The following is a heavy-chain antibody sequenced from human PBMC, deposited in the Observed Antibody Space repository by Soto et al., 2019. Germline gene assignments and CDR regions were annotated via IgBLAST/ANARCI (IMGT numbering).Heavy chain of an antibody. J-gene: IGHJ4*02. CDR3: TRERVRRGHFDV. D-gene: IGHD3-10*01. V-gene: IGHV3-23*01. Sequence: RGSLRLSCATSGFPVSNYAMSWVRQAPGKGLEWVSGISTRVANTYYADSVRGRFTISRDNSKNTVDLQMNNLTAEDTALYYCTRERVRRGHFDVWGQGIRVTVST. CDR1: GFPVSNYA. CDR2: ISTRVANT.